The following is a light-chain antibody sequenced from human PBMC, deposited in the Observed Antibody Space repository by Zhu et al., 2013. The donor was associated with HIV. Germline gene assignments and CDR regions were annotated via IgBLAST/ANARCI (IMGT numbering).Light chain of an antibody. CDR3: QAWDSGTVV. CDR2: DNT. V-gene: IGLV3-21*01. Sequence: SYELTQPPSASVAPGKTATITCGGNNIGSKSVHWYQQKTGQAPVRVIYDNTDRSSGIPERFSGSNSGNTATLTISGTQTLDEADYYCQAWDSGTVVFGGGTKLTVL. CDR1: NIGSKS. J-gene: IGLJ2*01.